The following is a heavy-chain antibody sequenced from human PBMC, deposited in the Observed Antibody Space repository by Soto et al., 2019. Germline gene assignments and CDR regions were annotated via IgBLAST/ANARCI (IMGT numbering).Heavy chain of an antibody. J-gene: IGHJ5*02. V-gene: IGHV4-59*08. CDR3: ARHLTRKKYSSGWLGPRFGAHWFDP. CDR1: GGSISSYY. CDR2: IYYSGST. Sequence: SETLSLTCTVSGGSISSYYWSWIRQPPGKGLEWIGYIYYSGSTNYNPSLKSRVTISVDTSKNQFSLKLSSVTAADTAVYYCARHLTRKKYSSGWLGPRFGAHWFDPWGQGTLVTVSS. D-gene: IGHD6-19*01.